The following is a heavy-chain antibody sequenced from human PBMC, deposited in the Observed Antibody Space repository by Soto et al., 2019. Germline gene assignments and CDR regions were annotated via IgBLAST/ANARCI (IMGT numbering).Heavy chain of an antibody. D-gene: IGHD6-19*01. V-gene: IGHV3-33*01. Sequence: GGSLRLSCAASGFTFSSYGMHWVRQAPGKGLEWVAVIWYDGSNKYYADSVKGRFTISRDNSKNTLYLQMNSLRAEDTAVYYCARVSRIGEQWLVGDAFDYWGQGTLVTVSS. J-gene: IGHJ4*02. CDR3: ARVSRIGEQWLVGDAFDY. CDR2: IWYDGSNK. CDR1: GFTFSSYG.